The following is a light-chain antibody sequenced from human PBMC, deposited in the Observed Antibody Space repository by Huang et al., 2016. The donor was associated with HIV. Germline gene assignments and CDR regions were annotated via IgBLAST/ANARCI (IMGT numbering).Light chain of an antibody. CDR3: QQYDNLPLT. J-gene: IGKJ4*01. Sequence: DIVMTQSPSSLSASVGDRVTIICQASQDITNYLNWYQQRPGKAPKVLIYDASSLETGVPSRFSGSGSGKEFTFTISSLQPEDTATYYCQQYDNLPLTFGGGTKVEI. CDR2: DAS. V-gene: IGKV1-33*01. CDR1: QDITNY.